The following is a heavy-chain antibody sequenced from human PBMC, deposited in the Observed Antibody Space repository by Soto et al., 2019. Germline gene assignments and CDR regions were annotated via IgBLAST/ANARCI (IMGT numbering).Heavy chain of an antibody. Sequence: QVQLVQSGAEVEKPGASVKVSCEASGYTFTTYYIHWVRQAPGQGLEWMGFINPSGGSTSYSQKFQGIVTMTRDTSTIKVYVELSSLRSDDTAVYYCARNKASGLDIWGQGTMVTVAS. J-gene: IGHJ3*02. CDR1: GYTFTTYY. V-gene: IGHV1-46*01. D-gene: IGHD6-25*01. CDR3: ARNKASGLDI. CDR2: INPSGGST.